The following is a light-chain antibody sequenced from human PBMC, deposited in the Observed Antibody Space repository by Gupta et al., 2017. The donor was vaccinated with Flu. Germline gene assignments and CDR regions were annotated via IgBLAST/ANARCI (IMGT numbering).Light chain of an antibody. CDR2: WAS. J-gene: IGKJ5*01. CDR3: QQYYSTPPFT. Sequence: LGERVTINCKSSQSVLHSSDNKNYLAWYQQKPGRPPKLLIYWASTRESGVPDRFSGSGSGTDFTLTISRLQAEDVAVYYCQQYYSTPPFTFGQGTRVEIK. CDR1: QSVLHSSDNKNY. V-gene: IGKV4-1*01.